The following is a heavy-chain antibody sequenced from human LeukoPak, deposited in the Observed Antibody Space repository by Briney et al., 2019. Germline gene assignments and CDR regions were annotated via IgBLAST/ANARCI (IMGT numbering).Heavy chain of an antibody. J-gene: IGHJ5*02. V-gene: IGHV4-39*01. CDR3: ARIAHVLRYFDWSTSWFDP. D-gene: IGHD3-9*01. Sequence: PSETLSLTCTVSGGSSSSSSYYWGWIRQPPGKGLEWIGSIYYSGSTYYNPSLKSRVTISVDTSKHQFSLKLSSVTAADTAVYYCARIAHVLRYFDWSTSWFDPWGQGTLVTVSS. CDR1: GGSSSSSSYY. CDR2: IYYSGST.